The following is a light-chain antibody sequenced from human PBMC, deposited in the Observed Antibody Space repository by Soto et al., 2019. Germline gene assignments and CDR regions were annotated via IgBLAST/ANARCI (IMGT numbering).Light chain of an antibody. J-gene: IGKJ1*01. CDR2: GAS. CDR1: QSISSN. Sequence: EIVMTQSPATLSVSPGERATLSCRASQSISSNLAWYQQKPGQAPSLLLYGASTRATGIPARFSGSGSGTDFTLTISSLQSEDFAVYYCHHFGSSPETFGQGTKVE. CDR3: HHFGSSPET. V-gene: IGKV3-15*01.